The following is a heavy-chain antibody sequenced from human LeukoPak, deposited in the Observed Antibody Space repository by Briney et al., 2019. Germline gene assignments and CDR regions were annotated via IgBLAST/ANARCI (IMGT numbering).Heavy chain of an antibody. D-gene: IGHD6-19*01. CDR3: AKDTSIAVAGPHFDY. Sequence: PGGSLRLSCAASGFTFDDYAMHWVRQAPGKGLEWVSGISWNSGSIGYADSVKGRFTISRDNAKKSMYLQMNSLRDEDKALYYCAKDTSIAVAGPHFDYWGQGTLVTVSS. J-gene: IGHJ4*02. V-gene: IGHV3-9*01. CDR2: ISWNSGSI. CDR1: GFTFDDYA.